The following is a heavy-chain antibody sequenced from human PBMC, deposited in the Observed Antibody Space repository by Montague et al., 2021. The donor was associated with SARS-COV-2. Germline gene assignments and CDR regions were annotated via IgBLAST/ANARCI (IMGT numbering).Heavy chain of an antibody. J-gene: IGHJ4*02. CDR2: INWDDDE. CDR3: ARIQRWGEYHFDF. Sequence: PALVKPTQTLTLTCTFSGFSLSNTRMSVGWIRQPPGKALEWLALINWDDDEYYNPSLRTRLTISKDTSKNQVVLVMTNMDPMDTGTYYCARIQRWGEYHFDFWGQGALVVVSS. CDR1: GFSLSNTRMS. D-gene: IGHD3-10*01. V-gene: IGHV2-70*01.